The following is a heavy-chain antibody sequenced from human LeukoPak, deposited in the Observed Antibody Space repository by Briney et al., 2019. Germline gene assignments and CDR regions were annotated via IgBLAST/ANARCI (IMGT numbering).Heavy chain of an antibody. V-gene: IGHV4-59*08. CDR2: TYYTGTT. Sequence: SETLSLTCTVSDGSITTYYWSWIRQSPGKGLEWIGHTYYTGTTNYNPSLKSRVTISVDTSKNQFSLKLSSVTAADTAVYYCARVLPGYYFDYWGQGTLVTVSS. CDR3: ARVLPGYYFDY. D-gene: IGHD1-14*01. CDR1: DGSITTYY. J-gene: IGHJ4*02.